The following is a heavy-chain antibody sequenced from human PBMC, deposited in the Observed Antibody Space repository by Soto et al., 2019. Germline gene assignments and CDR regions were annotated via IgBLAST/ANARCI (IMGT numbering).Heavy chain of an antibody. CDR3: ARGFSAGKGSTPDF. J-gene: IGHJ4*02. CDR1: GFTFSSFA. Sequence: PGGSLRLSCAASGFTFSSFAMSWVRQAPGKGLDWVSAISGSGGSTYSADSVKGRFTISRDNSKNTLYLQMSSLRAEDTAVYYCARGFSAGKGSTPDFRGPGSLVTVSS. CDR2: ISGSGGST. D-gene: IGHD6-13*01. V-gene: IGHV3-23*01.